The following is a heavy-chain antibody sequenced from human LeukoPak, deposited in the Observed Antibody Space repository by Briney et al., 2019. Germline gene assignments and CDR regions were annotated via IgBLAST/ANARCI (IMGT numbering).Heavy chain of an antibody. CDR1: GYSFSSYW. J-gene: IGHJ5*02. Sequence: AESLQIYSKGSGYSFSSYWMSWVRQMPGKGLEWMGRIDPTDSYTDYSPSFQGHVTISVDRSISTAYLQWSSLKASDTAMYFCASSRAGTLKVHNWFAPWGQRSLVTVSS. V-gene: IGHV5-10-1*01. CDR2: IDPTDSYT. D-gene: IGHD6-19*01. CDR3: ASSRAGTLKVHNWFAP.